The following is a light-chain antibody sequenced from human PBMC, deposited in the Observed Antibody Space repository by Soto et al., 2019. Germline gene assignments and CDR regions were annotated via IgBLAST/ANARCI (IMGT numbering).Light chain of an antibody. J-gene: IGKJ1*01. CDR3: QQRYSTPRT. CDR1: QSISSY. V-gene: IGKV1-39*01. CDR2: AAS. Sequence: IQMTEPPCSLSASVANRVTITCRASQSISSYLKWYQQKKGKAPKLLIYAASSLQSGVPSRFSGSGYGTDFNLTISSLQPEDFATYYGQQRYSTPRTFGQGTKLDIK.